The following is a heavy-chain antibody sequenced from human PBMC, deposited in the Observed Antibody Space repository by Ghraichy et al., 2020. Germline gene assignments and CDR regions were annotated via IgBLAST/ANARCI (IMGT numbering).Heavy chain of an antibody. D-gene: IGHD3-22*01. Sequence: SGPTLVKPTQTLTLTCTFSGFSLTTSGVGVGWIRQPPGKALEWLALIYWNDNKRYSPSLKSRLTITKDTSKNQVVLTMTNMDPVDTATYYCAHRVTYYYDTSGYNWFDPWGQGTLVTVSS. CDR2: IYWNDNK. CDR1: GFSLTTSGVG. CDR3: AHRVTYYYDTSGYNWFDP. J-gene: IGHJ5*02. V-gene: IGHV2-5*01.